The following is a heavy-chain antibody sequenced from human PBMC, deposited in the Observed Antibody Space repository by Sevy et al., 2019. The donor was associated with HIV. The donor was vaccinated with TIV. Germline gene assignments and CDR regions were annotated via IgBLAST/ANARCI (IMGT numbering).Heavy chain of an antibody. CDR1: GFTFSSYS. V-gene: IGHV3-21*01. Sequence: GGSLRLSFAASGFTFSSYSMNWVRQAPGKGLEWVSSISSSSSYIYYADSVKGRFTISRDNAKNSLYLQMNSLRAEDTAVYYCARDKVVAAAGNDYWGQGTLVTVSS. D-gene: IGHD6-13*01. CDR3: ARDKVVAAAGNDY. CDR2: ISSSSSYI. J-gene: IGHJ4*02.